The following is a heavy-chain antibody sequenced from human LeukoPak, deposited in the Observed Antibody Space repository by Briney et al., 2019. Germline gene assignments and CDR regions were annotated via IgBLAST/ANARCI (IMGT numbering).Heavy chain of an antibody. CDR3: ARGTVTKDDAFDI. CDR1: GSSISSSSYY. D-gene: IGHD4-17*01. V-gene: IGHV4-39*06. J-gene: IGHJ3*02. CDR2: IYYSGST. Sequence: PSETLSLTCTVSGSSISSSSYYWGWIRQPPGKGLEWIGSIYYSGSTYYNPSLKSRVTISVDTSKNQFPLKLSSVTAADTAVYYCARGTVTKDDAFDIWGQGTMVTVSS.